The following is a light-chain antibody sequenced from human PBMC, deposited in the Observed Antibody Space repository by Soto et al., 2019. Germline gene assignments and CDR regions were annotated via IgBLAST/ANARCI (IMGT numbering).Light chain of an antibody. Sequence: DIQMTQSPSSLSAYLGDRVTITCRASQGISHYLAWYQQKPGRLPKLLLFGASTLHSGVPARFSGSGSGTLFTLTINGLLPEDVATYYCQKYDRAPFAFGPGTKVDFK. CDR1: QGISHY. V-gene: IGKV1-27*01. J-gene: IGKJ3*01. CDR2: GAS. CDR3: QKYDRAPFA.